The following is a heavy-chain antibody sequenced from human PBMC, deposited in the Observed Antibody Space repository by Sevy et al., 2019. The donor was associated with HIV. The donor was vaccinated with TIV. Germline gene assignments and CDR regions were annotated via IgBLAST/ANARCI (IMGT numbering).Heavy chain of an antibody. CDR1: GFTFSSYA. D-gene: IGHD4-17*01. Sequence: GGSLRLSCAASGFTFSSYAMSWVRQAPGKGLEWVSAISGSGGSTYYADSVKGRFTISRDNSKNTRYLQMNSLRAEDTAVYYCAKNGASSYYYYYYGMDVWGQGTTVTVSS. J-gene: IGHJ6*02. CDR3: AKNGASSYYYYYYGMDV. CDR2: ISGSGGST. V-gene: IGHV3-23*01.